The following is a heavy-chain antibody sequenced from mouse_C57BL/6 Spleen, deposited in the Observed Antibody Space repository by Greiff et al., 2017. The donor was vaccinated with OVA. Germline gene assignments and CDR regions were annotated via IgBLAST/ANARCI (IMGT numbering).Heavy chain of an antibody. D-gene: IGHD2-2*01. V-gene: IGHV1-64*01. CDR1: GYTFTSYW. CDR3: ARSGDGYVGSWFAY. CDR2: IHPNSGST. J-gene: IGHJ3*01. Sequence: QVQLKQPGAELVKPGASVKLSFKASGYTFTSYWMHWVKQRPGQGLEWIGLIHPNSGSTNYNEKFKSKATLTVDRSSSTAYMQLSSLTSEDSAVYYCARSGDGYVGSWFAYWGQGTLVTVSA.